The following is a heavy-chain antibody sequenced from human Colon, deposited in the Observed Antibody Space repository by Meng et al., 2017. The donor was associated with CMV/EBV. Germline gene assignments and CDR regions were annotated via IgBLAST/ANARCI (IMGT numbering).Heavy chain of an antibody. CDR1: GGTFSSYT. CDR2: ISPILGIA. Sequence: ASGGTFSSYTVCWVRQAPGHALEWLGRISPILGIANYAQKLQGRVTITADKSTSTAYMELSSLRSEKTAVYSCARGFGSGWYNRFDPWGQGTLVTVSS. CDR3: ARGFGSGWYNRFDP. V-gene: IGHV1-69*02. J-gene: IGHJ5*02. D-gene: IGHD6-19*01.